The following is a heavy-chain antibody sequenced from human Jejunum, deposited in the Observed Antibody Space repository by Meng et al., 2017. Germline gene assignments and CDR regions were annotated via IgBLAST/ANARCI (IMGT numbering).Heavy chain of an antibody. CDR2: FTRGGTT. J-gene: IGHJ4*02. D-gene: IGHD1-26*01. CDR1: GGFSSGYF. V-gene: IGHV4-34*02. Sequence: QVQLQQWGAGLLKPSETLSPTCAVYGGFSSGYFWSWIRQAPGEGLEWVGEFTRGGTTNYNPSLKSRVTISADTSKNQFSLTLSSVSAADTAVYYCARHEVDFDNWGQGTLVTVSS. CDR3: ARHEVDFDN.